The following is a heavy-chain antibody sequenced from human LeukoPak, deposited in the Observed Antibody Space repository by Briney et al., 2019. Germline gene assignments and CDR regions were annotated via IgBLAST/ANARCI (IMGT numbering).Heavy chain of an antibody. CDR3: ATFMNSKWELTYYYMDV. V-gene: IGHV3-21*04. CDR1: GFTFSSYW. J-gene: IGHJ6*03. Sequence: GGSLRLSCAASGFTFSSYWMSWVRQAPGKGLEWVSSISSSSSYIYYADSVKGRFTISRDNAKNSLYLQMNSLRAEDTAVYYCATFMNSKWELTYYYMDVWGKGTTVTISS. CDR2: ISSSSSYI. D-gene: IGHD1-26*01.